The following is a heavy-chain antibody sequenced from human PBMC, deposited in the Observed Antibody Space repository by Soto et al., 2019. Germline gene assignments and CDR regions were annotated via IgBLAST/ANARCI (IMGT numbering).Heavy chain of an antibody. V-gene: IGHV1-18*01. Sequence: GGSVKVSCKASGYTLSSYGISWVGQGPWQGLEWMGWISAYNGNTNYAQKLQGRVTMTTDTSTSTAYMELRSLRSDDTAVYYCASFPMGPTYYYYGMDVWGQGTAVTVSS. J-gene: IGHJ6*02. CDR3: ASFPMGPTYYYYGMDV. D-gene: IGHD2-8*01. CDR2: ISAYNGNT. CDR1: GYTLSSYG.